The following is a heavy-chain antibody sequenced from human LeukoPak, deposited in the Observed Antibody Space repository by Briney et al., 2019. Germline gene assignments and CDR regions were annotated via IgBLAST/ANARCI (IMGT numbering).Heavy chain of an antibody. CDR1: GGSISSYY. V-gene: IGHV4-59*01. J-gene: IGHJ4*02. D-gene: IGHD6-13*01. CDR2: IYYSGST. CDR3: AGGARGSSSMPQFDY. Sequence: KTSETLSPTCTVSGGSISSYYWSWIRQPPGKGLEWIGYIYYSGSTNYNPSLKSRVTISVDTSKNQFSLKLSSVTAADTAVYYCAGGARGSSSMPQFDYWGQGTLVTVSS.